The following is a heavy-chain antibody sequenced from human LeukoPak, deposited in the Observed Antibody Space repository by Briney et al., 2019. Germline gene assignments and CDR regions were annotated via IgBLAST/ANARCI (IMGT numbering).Heavy chain of an antibody. CDR1: GGSISSGGYY. V-gene: IGHV4-31*03. J-gene: IGHJ4*02. Sequence: PSETLSLTCTVSGGSISSGGYYWSWIRQHPGKGLEWIGYIYYSGSTYYNPSLKSRVTISVDTSKNQFSLKLSSVTAADTAVYYCASRTYYYDSSGSYWGQGTLVTVSS. CDR2: IYYSGST. CDR3: ASRTYYYDSSGSY. D-gene: IGHD3-22*01.